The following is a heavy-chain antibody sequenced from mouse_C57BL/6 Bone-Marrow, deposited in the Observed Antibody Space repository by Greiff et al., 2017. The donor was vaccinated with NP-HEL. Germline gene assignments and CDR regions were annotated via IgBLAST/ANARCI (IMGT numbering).Heavy chain of an antibody. Sequence: QVQLQQSGAELAKPGASVKLSCKASGYTFTSYWMHWVKQRPGQGLEWIGYINPSSGYTKYNQKFKDKATLTADKSSSTAYMQLSSLTYEDSAVYYCAISTMIRRVYFDYWGQGTTLTVSS. D-gene: IGHD2-4*01. CDR2: INPSSGYT. J-gene: IGHJ2*01. CDR1: GYTFTSYW. V-gene: IGHV1-7*01. CDR3: AISTMIRRVYFDY.